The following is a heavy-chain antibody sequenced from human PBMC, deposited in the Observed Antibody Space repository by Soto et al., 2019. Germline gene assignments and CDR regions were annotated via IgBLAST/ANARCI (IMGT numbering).Heavy chain of an antibody. V-gene: IGHV5-51*01. CDR1: GYSFTNHW. D-gene: IGHD5-12*01. CDR2: IYPGDSDT. J-gene: IGHJ4*02. CDR3: ARHRTSGYGHPTFDF. Sequence: GESLKISCQGSGYSFTNHWIGWVRQMPGKRLELMGIIYPGDSDTRYTPSFQGQVTISVDKSISTAYLQWSSLKASDNALYFCARHRTSGYGHPTFDFWGQGTPVTSPQ.